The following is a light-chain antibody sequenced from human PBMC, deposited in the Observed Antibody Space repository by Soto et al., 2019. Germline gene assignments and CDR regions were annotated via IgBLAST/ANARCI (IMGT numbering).Light chain of an antibody. V-gene: IGLV2-11*01. J-gene: IGLJ2*01. CDR1: SSDVGGYKY. Sequence: QSALTQPRSVSGSPGQSVTISCTGTSSDVGGYKYVSWYQQHPGKAPKVMIYDVSTRPSGVPDRFSGSKSGNTASLTISWLQAEDEADYYCGSYAGSYTKVFGGGTKLTVL. CDR3: GSYAGSYTKV. CDR2: DVS.